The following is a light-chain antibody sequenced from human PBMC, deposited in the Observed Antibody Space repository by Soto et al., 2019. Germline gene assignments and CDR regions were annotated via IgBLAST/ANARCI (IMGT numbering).Light chain of an antibody. CDR2: RNN. J-gene: IGLJ2*01. Sequence: QPVLTQPPSASGTPGQRVTISCSGSSSNIGSNYVYWYQQLPGTAPKLLIYRNNQRPSGVPDRFSGPKSGTSASLAISRLRSEDEADYYCAAWDDSLSGVVFGGGTKLPVL. CDR1: SSNIGSNY. V-gene: IGLV1-47*01. CDR3: AAWDDSLSGVV.